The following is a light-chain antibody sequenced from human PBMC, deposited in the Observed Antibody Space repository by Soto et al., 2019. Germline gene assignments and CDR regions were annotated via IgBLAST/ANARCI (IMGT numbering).Light chain of an antibody. CDR1: NIGSKS. J-gene: IGLJ1*01. CDR2: YDS. V-gene: IGLV3-21*04. CDR3: QVWDSSSDHV. Sequence: SYELTQPPSVSVAPGKTARITCGGNNIGSKSVHWYQRKPGQAPVLVIYYDSDRPSGIPERFSGSNSGNTATLTISRVEAGDEADYYCQVWDSSSDHVFGTGTKLTVL.